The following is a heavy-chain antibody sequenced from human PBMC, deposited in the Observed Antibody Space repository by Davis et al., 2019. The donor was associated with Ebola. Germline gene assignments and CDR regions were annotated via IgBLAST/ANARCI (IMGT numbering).Heavy chain of an antibody. CDR2: MNPNSGNT. CDR1: GYIFVNYY. Sequence: AASVKVSCKTSGYIFVNYYMHWVRQATGQGLEWMGWMNPNSGNTGYAQKFQGRVTMTRNTSISTAYMELSSLTSEDTAVYYCARGRKVAKMGSWFDPWGQGTLVTVSS. CDR3: ARGRKVAKMGSWFDP. J-gene: IGHJ5*02. D-gene: IGHD5-12*01. V-gene: IGHV1-8*01.